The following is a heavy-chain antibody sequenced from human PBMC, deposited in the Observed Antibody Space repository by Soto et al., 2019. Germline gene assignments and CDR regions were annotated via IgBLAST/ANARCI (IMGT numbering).Heavy chain of an antibody. CDR2: IYWDDDK. D-gene: IGHD5-12*01. CDR3: AHRYWSGYEIHAFDI. J-gene: IGHJ3*02. Sequence: QITLKESGPTLVKPTQTLTLTCTFSGFSLSTSGVGVGWIRQPPGKALEWLALIYWDDDKRYSPSLKSRLTITKDTSKNQVVLTMTNMDPVYTATYYCAHRYWSGYEIHAFDIWGQGTMVTVSS. CDR1: GFSLSTSGVG. V-gene: IGHV2-5*02.